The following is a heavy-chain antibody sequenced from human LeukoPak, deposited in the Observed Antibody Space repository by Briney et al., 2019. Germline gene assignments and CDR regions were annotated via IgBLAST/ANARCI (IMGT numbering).Heavy chain of an antibody. D-gene: IGHD6-13*01. V-gene: IGHV4-59*12. CDR1: GGSISSYY. J-gene: IGHJ5*02. Sequence: PSETLSLTCTVSGGSISSYYWSWIRQPPGKGLEWIGYIYYSGSTNYNPSLKSRVTISVDTSKNQFSLKLSSVTAADTAVYYCARGQQLVLYNWFDPWGQGTLVTVSS. CDR3: ARGQQLVLYNWFDP. CDR2: IYYSGST.